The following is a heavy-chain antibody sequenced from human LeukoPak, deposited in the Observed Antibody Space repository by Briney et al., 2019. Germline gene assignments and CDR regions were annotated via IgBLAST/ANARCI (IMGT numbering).Heavy chain of an antibody. V-gene: IGHV4-30-4*01. CDR2: IYYSGST. CDR1: GGSISSGDYY. J-gene: IGHJ3*02. CDR3: ARTHLSYDILTGYYPYAFDI. D-gene: IGHD3-9*01. Sequence: SQTLSLTCTVSGGSISSGDYYWSWIRQPPGKGLEWIGYIYYSGSTYYNPSLKSRVTISVDTSKNQFSLKLSSVTAADTAVYYCARTHLSYDILTGYYPYAFDIWGQGTMVTVSS.